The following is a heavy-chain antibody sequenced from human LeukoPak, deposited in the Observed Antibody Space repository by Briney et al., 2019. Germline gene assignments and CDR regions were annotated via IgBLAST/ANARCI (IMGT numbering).Heavy chain of an antibody. CDR3: ARSYSYALDF. D-gene: IGHD3-16*01. Sequence: GGFLRLSCAASGFFFSSDWMTWVRQAPGMGLEWLANINPDGGHTKYADSVKGRFTVSRDDAKNSLDLKMNSLRVEDTAVYFCARSYSYALDFRGQRTLVTVSS. CDR2: INPDGGHT. J-gene: IGHJ4*02. V-gene: IGHV3-7*01. CDR1: GFFFSSDW.